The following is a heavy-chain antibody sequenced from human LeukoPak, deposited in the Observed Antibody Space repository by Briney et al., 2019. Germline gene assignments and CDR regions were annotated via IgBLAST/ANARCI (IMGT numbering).Heavy chain of an antibody. D-gene: IGHD6-13*01. Sequence: PGGSLRLSCAASGFTFSSYAMHWVRQAPGKGLEWVSGISWNSGSIGYADSVKGRFTISRDNAKNSLYLQMNSLRAEDTALYYCAKVSRYSSSLFDYWGQGTLVTVSS. V-gene: IGHV3-9*01. CDR1: GFTFSSYA. CDR3: AKVSRYSSSLFDY. J-gene: IGHJ4*02. CDR2: ISWNSGSI.